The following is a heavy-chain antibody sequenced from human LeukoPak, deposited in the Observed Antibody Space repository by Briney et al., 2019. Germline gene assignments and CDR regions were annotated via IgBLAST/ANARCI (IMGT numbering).Heavy chain of an antibody. V-gene: IGHV1-46*01. D-gene: IGHD4-23*01. J-gene: IGHJ5*02. CDR2: INPSGGST. CDR1: GYTFTSYA. CDR3: ARDNSVEDTAWWFDP. Sequence: ASVKVSCKASGYTFTSYAMNWVRQAPGQGLEWMGIINPSGGSTSYVQKFQGRVTMTRDMSTSTDYMELSSLRSEDTAVYYCARDNSVEDTAWWFDPWGQGTLVTVSS.